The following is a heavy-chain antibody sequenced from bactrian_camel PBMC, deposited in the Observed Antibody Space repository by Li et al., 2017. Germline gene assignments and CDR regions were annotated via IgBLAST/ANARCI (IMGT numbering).Heavy chain of an antibody. CDR1: GFAYSSYC. CDR2: IAGDGRT. V-gene: IGHV3S53*01. CDR3: AADLVTDEPSLVEREYYY. D-gene: IGHD1*01. J-gene: IGHJ4*01. Sequence: VQLVESGGGSVQAGGSLRLSCEVSGFAYSSYCMGWFRQAPGKEREGVAAIAGDGRTDHADSVKGRFTISRDGAKNIIELQMHSLKPEDTATYYCAADLVTDEPSLVEREYYYWGQGT.